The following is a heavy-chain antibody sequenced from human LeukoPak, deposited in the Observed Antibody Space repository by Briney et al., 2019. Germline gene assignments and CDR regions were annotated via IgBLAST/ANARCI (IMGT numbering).Heavy chain of an antibody. CDR2: IFPSGGEI. J-gene: IGHJ4*02. Sequence: GGYLRLSCAASGFTFSSYWMILVRQPPGKGLEWVSSIFPSGGEIHYADSVRGRFTISRDNSKSTLSLQMNSLRAEDTAIYYCATYRQVLLPFESWGQGTLVTVSS. V-gene: IGHV3-23*01. CDR3: ATYRQVLLPFES. CDR1: GFTFSSYW. D-gene: IGHD2-8*02.